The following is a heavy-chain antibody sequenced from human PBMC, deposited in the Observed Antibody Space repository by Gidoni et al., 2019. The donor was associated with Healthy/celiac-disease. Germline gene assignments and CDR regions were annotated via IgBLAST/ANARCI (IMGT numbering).Heavy chain of an antibody. D-gene: IGHD3-22*01. CDR1: GYTFTTYA. J-gene: IGHJ4*02. Sequence: QVQLVQSGSELKKPGASVKVSCKASGYTFTTYALNWVLQAPGKGLEWMGWINTNTGNPTYAQGFTGRFVFSLDTSVSTAYLQISSLKAEDTAVYYCARSHKPTYYYDSSGYKFDYWGQGTLVTVSS. V-gene: IGHV7-4-1*02. CDR2: INTNTGNP. CDR3: ARSHKPTYYYDSSGYKFDY.